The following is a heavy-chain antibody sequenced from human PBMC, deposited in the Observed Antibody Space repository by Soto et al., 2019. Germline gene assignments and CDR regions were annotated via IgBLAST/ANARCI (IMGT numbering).Heavy chain of an antibody. V-gene: IGHV3-23*01. CDR1: GFTFSSYA. CDR2: ISGSGGST. D-gene: IGHD2-2*03. CDR3: ASIPPSWIFQFSLTGGMDV. J-gene: IGHJ6*02. Sequence: GGSLRLSCAASGFTFSSYAMSWVRQAPGKGLEWVSAISGSGGSTYYADSVKGRFTISRDNSKNTLYLQMNSLRAEDTAVYYCASIPPSWIFQFSLTGGMDVWGQGTTVTVSS.